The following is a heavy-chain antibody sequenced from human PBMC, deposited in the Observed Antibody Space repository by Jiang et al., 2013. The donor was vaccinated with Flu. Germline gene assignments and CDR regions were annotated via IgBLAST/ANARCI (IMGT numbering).Heavy chain of an antibody. Sequence: LLKPSETLSLTCAVYGGSFSGYYWSWIRQPPGKGLEWIGEINHSGSTNYNPSLKSRVTISVDTSKNQFSLKLSSVTAADTAVYYCASSYAVVYWGQGTLVTVSS. V-gene: IGHV4-34*01. D-gene: IGHD2-2*01. CDR2: INHSGST. CDR1: GGSFSGYY. J-gene: IGHJ4*02. CDR3: ASSYAVVY.